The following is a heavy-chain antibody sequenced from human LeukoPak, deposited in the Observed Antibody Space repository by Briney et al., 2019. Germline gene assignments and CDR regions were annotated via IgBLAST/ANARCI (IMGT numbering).Heavy chain of an antibody. CDR3: AKGPNFGSWRAVDY. V-gene: IGHV3-23*01. Sequence: PGGSLRLSCAASGFTSGDHDMTWVRQTSGRGPEWVSSISLDDSATWYADSVRGRFTMSRDKSKNTLYLQMNSLRADDTAVYYCAKGPNFGSWRAVDYWGQGSLFTVSS. CDR1: GFTSGDHD. J-gene: IGHJ4*02. CDR2: ISLDDSAT. D-gene: IGHD3-10*01.